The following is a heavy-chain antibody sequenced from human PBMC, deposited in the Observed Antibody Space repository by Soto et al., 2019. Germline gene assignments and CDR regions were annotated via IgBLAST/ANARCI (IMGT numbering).Heavy chain of an antibody. Sequence: ASVKVSCKASGYTFTSYDINWVRQATGQRLEWMGWMNPNSGNAGYAQKFQGRVTMTRNTSISTAYMELSSLRSEDTAVYYCARGPSRYDSSGYFRDDAFDIWGQGTMVTVSS. V-gene: IGHV1-8*01. CDR3: ARGPSRYDSSGYFRDDAFDI. D-gene: IGHD3-22*01. CDR1: GYTFTSYD. J-gene: IGHJ3*02. CDR2: MNPNSGNA.